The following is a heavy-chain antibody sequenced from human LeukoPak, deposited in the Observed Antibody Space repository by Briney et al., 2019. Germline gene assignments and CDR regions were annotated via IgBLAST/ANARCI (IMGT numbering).Heavy chain of an antibody. CDR1: GGSISSYY. Sequence: SETLSLTCTVSGGSISSYYWSWIRQPPGKGLEWIGYVSYSGTTNYNPSLKSRVTISVDTSRNRFSLEVTSVTAADTAVYYCARGLRYYYYMDVWGKGTTVTVSS. CDR2: VSYSGTT. V-gene: IGHV4-59*01. CDR3: ARGLRYYYYMDV. J-gene: IGHJ6*03. D-gene: IGHD3-10*01.